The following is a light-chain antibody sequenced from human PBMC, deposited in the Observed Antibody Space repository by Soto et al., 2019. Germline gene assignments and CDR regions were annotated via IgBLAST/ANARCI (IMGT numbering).Light chain of an antibody. V-gene: IGKV2-28*01. CDR2: LGS. Sequence: DIVMTQSPLSLPVTPGEPASISCRSSESLLHSNGYNYLDWYLKKPGQSPQLLIFLGSNRASGVPDRLSGSEPGTDFTLKISREEAEDVGVYYCMQALQTPWMFGQGTKVDIK. CDR1: ESLLHSNGYNY. J-gene: IGKJ1*01. CDR3: MQALQTPWM.